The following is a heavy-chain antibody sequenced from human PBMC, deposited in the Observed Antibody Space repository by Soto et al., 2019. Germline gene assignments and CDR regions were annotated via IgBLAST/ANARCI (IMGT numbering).Heavy chain of an antibody. CDR2: IYYSGST. D-gene: IGHD2-2*01. V-gene: IGHV4-34*01. Sequence: SETLSLTCAVYGGSFSGYYWSWIRQPPGKGLEWIGEIYYSGSTNYNPSLKSRVTISVDTSKNQFSLKLSSVTAADTAVYYCARLIENQLLFDYWGQGTLVTVSS. CDR3: ARLIENQLLFDY. CDR1: GGSFSGYY. J-gene: IGHJ4*02.